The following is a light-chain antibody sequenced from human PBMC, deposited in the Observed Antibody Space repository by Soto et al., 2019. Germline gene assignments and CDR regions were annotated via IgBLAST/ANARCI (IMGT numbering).Light chain of an antibody. CDR3: QQLNSYL. Sequence: DIQMTQSPSTLSASVGDRFTITFRASQGISSYLAWYQQKPGKAPKLLIYAASTLQSGVPSRFSGSGSGTDFTLTISSLQPEDFATYYCQQLNSYLFGPGTKVDI. J-gene: IGKJ3*01. CDR2: AAS. CDR1: QGISSY. V-gene: IGKV1-9*01.